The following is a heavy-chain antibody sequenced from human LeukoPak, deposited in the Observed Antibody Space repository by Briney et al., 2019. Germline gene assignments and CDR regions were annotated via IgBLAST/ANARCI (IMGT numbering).Heavy chain of an antibody. CDR1: GYTFTSYD. D-gene: IGHD6-6*01. J-gene: IGHJ4*02. V-gene: IGHV1-8*02. CDR2: MNPNSGNT. CDR3: ARAWEYRTPVGFDY. Sequence: ASVKVSCKASGYTFTSYDINWVRQATGQGLEWMGWMNPNSGNTGYAQKFQGRVTMTRNTSISTAYMELSSLRSEDTAVYYCARAWEYRTPVGFDYWGQGILVTVSS.